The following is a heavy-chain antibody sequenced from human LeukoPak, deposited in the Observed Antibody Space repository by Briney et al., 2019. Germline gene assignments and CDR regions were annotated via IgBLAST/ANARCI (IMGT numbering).Heavy chain of an antibody. D-gene: IGHD6-19*01. CDR2: IYHSGST. J-gene: IGHJ4*02. CDR3: ARLWRSGWYPTNY. Sequence: SETLSLTCVVSGGSISSSNWWSWVRQPPEKGLEWIGEIYHSGSTNYNPSLKSRVTISVDTSKNQFSLKLSSVTAADTAVYYCARLWRSGWYPTNYWGQGTLVTVSS. CDR1: GGSISSSNW. V-gene: IGHV4-4*02.